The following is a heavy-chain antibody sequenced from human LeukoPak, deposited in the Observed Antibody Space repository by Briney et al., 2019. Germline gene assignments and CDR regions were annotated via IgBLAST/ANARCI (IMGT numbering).Heavy chain of an antibody. V-gene: IGHV4-59*01. CDR3: ARDSGTTGEVKFDP. D-gene: IGHD3-16*01. Sequence: SETLSLTCTVSGGSISSYYWSWIRQPPGKGLEWIGYIYYSGSTNYNPSLKSRVTISVDTSKNQFSLMLRYVTAADTAVYYCARDSGTTGEVKFDPWGQGTLVTVSS. J-gene: IGHJ5*02. CDR2: IYYSGST. CDR1: GGSISSYY.